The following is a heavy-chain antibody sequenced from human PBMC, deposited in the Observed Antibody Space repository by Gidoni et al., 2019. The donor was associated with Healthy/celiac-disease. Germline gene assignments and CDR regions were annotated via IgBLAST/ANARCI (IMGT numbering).Heavy chain of an antibody. V-gene: IGHV3-30-3*01. J-gene: IGHJ4*02. CDR1: GFTFSSYA. CDR2: ISYDGSNK. D-gene: IGHD6-13*01. Sequence: QVQLVESGGGVVQPGRSLRLSCAASGFTFSSYAMHWVRQAPGKGLEWVAVISYDGSNKYYADSVKGRFTISRDNSKNTLYLQMNSLRAEDTAVYYCARDRAAAGTPRLDYWGQGTLVTVSS. CDR3: ARDRAAAGTPRLDY.